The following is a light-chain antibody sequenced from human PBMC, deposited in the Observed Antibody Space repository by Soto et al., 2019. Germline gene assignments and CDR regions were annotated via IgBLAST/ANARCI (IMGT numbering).Light chain of an antibody. J-gene: IGKJ1*01. CDR2: AAS. CDR1: QSISSY. Sequence: IQMPPCPSSLSASVGDRVTITCRASQSISSYLNWYQQKPGKAPKLLIYAASSLQSGVPSRFSGSGSGTDFTLTISSLQPEDFATYYCQQSYRTLWTFGQGTKVDIK. V-gene: IGKV1-39*01. CDR3: QQSYRTLWT.